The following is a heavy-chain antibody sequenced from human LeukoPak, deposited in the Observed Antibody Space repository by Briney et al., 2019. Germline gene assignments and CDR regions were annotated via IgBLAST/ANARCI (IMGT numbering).Heavy chain of an antibody. D-gene: IGHD4/OR15-4a*01. V-gene: IGHV3-30*04. Sequence: GVSLRLSCAASGFIFSSYALHWVRQAPGKGLEWLAVISYDGRNKYYADCVKGRFTISRDNSKNTLFMQMDSLRAEDTAVYYCASGDYGDLTFWGQGTVVTVSS. CDR2: ISYDGRNK. J-gene: IGHJ4*02. CDR3: ASGDYGDLTF. CDR1: GFIFSSYA.